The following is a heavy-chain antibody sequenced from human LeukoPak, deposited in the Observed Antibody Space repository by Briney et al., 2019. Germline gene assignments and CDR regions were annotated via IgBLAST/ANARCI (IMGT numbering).Heavy chain of an antibody. CDR3: ARHPTRRDVYDHLDY. V-gene: IGHV4-39*01. CDR1: GVSLSNGNYP. J-gene: IGHJ4*02. CDR2: MFYSGST. Sequence: SETLPLTCTVSGVSLSNGNYPWACMPQPPGRGPEWIGSMFYSGSTYYNPSLNNRVTISVDTSQNQFTLKVASVTALDTGVYYCARHPTRRDVYDHLDYWGQGTLVTVSS. D-gene: IGHD5/OR15-5a*01.